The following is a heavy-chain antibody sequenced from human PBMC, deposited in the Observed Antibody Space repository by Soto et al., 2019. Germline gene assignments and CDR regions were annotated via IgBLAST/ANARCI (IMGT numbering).Heavy chain of an antibody. CDR3: ARRYGDCFDF. V-gene: IGHV4-59*08. CDR2: IYYSGNT. Sequence: SETLSLTCTVSGGSISSYYWSWIRQPPGKGLEWIGYIYYSGNTNYNPPLKSRVTISVDTSKNQFSLKLSSVTAADTAVYYCARRYGDCFDFWGQRTLVIVSS. D-gene: IGHD4-17*01. J-gene: IGHJ4*02. CDR1: GGSISSYY.